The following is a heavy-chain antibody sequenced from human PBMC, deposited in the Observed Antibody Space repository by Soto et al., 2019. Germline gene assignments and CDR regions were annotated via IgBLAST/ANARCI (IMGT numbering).Heavy chain of an antibody. J-gene: IGHJ5*02. CDR3: AKRDGVAGGYFDP. CDR1: GFTFGRFA. V-gene: IGHV3-23*01. Sequence: GGSLRLSCEASGFTFGRFAMTWVRQAPGKGLEWLAALTADSVGHDYADSVKGRFTISRDNSKNTLYLQMNSLRAEDTAGYYCAKRDGVAGGYFDPWGQGALVTVSS. D-gene: IGHD1-26*01. CDR2: LTADSVGH.